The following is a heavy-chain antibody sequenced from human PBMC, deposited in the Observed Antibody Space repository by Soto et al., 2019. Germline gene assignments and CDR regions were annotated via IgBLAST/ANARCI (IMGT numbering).Heavy chain of an antibody. D-gene: IGHD3-22*01. CDR3: AAPYYYDSSGYYWLPAFEY. CDR1: GFSLITSA. Sequence: SGKVSCGPAGFSLITSAVKWVVQAQGEDLGGRGLTIIGSGNTNYAQKLQERVTITRDMRTSTDYMELSSLRSEDTAVYYCAAPYYYDSSGYYWLPAFEYWGQGILVNASS. J-gene: IGHJ4*02. CDR2: TIIGSGNT. V-gene: IGHV1-58*01.